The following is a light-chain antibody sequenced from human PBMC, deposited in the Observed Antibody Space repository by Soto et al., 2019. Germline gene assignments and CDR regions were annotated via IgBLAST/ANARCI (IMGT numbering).Light chain of an antibody. CDR2: SAS. J-gene: IGKJ1*01. V-gene: IGKV1-27*01. CDR3: QKYNSAPWT. Sequence: DMQLTQSPSSLSASVGDRVTITCRASQGISKYLAWYQHKPGKVPKLLIYSASTLQSGVPSRFSGSGSRRDFTVTISRLQPEDVASYYCQKYNSAPWTFGQGNKVEIK. CDR1: QGISKY.